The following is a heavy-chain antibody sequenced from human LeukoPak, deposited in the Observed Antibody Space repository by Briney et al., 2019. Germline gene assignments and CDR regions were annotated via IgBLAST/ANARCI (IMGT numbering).Heavy chain of an antibody. J-gene: IGHJ4*02. CDR1: GFTFSSYA. CDR3: ARDPTVTTRSYFDY. D-gene: IGHD4-17*01. Sequence: PGGSLRLSCAASGFTFSSYAMHWVRQAPGKGLEWVAVISYDGSNKYYADSVKGRFTISRDNSKNTLYLQMNSLRAEDTAVYYCARDPTVTTRSYFDYWGQGTLVTVSS. CDR2: ISYDGSNK. V-gene: IGHV3-30*04.